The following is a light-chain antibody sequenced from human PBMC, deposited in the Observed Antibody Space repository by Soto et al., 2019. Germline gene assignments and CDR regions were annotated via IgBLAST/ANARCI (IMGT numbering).Light chain of an antibody. CDR3: QSYDSSLNAYV. V-gene: IGLV1-40*01. CDR2: GNN. J-gene: IGLJ1*01. CDR1: SSNIGAGFD. Sequence: QSVLTQPPSVSGAPGQRVTISCTGSSSNIGAGFDVNWYHQIPGTAPKLLVYGNNNRPSGVPDRFSGSRSCTSASLAITGLQAVDEADYYCQSYDSSLNAYVFGTGTKVTVL.